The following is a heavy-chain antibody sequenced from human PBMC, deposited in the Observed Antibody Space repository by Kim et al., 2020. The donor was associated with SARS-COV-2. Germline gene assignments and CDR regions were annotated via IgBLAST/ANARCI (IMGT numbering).Heavy chain of an antibody. CDR1: GYTFTSYA. Sequence: ASVKVSCKASGYTFTSYAMHWVRQAPGQRLEWMGWINAGNGNTKYSQKFQGRVTITRDTSASTAYMELSSLRSEDTAVYYCAREGCSSTSCYFGLFDYWGQGTLVTVSS. D-gene: IGHD2-2*01. V-gene: IGHV1-3*01. CDR3: AREGCSSTSCYFGLFDY. J-gene: IGHJ4*02. CDR2: INAGNGNT.